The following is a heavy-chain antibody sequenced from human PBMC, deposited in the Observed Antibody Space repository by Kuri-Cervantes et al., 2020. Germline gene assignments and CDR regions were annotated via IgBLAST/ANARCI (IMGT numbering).Heavy chain of an antibody. CDR1: GGSISSGGYY. CDR2: IYYSGST. V-gene: IGHV4-61*08. Sequence: SETLSLTCTVSGGSISSGGYYWTWIRQHPGKGLEWIGYIYYSGSTNYNPSLKSRVTISVDTSKNQFSLKLSSVTAADTAVYYCASFSLIVGASGSGYWFDPWGQGTLVTVS. D-gene: IGHD1-26*01. J-gene: IGHJ5*02. CDR3: ASFSLIVGASGSGYWFDP.